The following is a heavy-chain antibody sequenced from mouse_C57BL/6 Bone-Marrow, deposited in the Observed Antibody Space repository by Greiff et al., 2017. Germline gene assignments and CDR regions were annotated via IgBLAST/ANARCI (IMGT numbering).Heavy chain of an antibody. V-gene: IGHV1-69*01. J-gene: IGHJ4*01. CDR1: GYTFTSYW. D-gene: IGHD2-10*02. Sequence: QVQLQQPGAELVMPGASVKLSCKASGYTFTSYWMHWVKQRPGQGLEWIGEIDPSDSYTNYNQKFKGKSTLTVDKSSSTAYMQLSSLTSEDSAVYFCAMYGNYEDAMDYGGQGTSVTVSS. CDR3: AMYGNYEDAMDY. CDR2: IDPSDSYT.